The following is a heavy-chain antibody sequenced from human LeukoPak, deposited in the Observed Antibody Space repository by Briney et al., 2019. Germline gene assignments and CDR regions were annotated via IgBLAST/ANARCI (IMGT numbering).Heavy chain of an antibody. J-gene: IGHJ3*02. V-gene: IGHV5-51*01. CDR1: GYKFINYW. Sequence: GESLKISCKGSGYKFINYWIGWVRQMPGKGLEWMGIIYPGDSDTRYSPSFQGQVTISADKSITTAYLKWSSLKASDTAMYYCARSDCSSTNCYLGSAAFRIWGQGTMVTVSS. CDR2: IYPGDSDT. D-gene: IGHD2-2*01. CDR3: ARSDCSSTNCYLGSAAFRI.